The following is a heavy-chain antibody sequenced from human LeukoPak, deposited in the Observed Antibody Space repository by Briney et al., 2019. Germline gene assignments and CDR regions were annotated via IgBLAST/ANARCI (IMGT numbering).Heavy chain of an antibody. J-gene: IGHJ2*01. V-gene: IGHV4-39*01. CDR1: GGSISSSSYH. CDR2: IYYSGRT. D-gene: IGHD3-22*01. CDR3: AKGGPVVVILHWYFDL. Sequence: SETLSLTFTVSGGSISSSSYHWGWIRHPPGKAREWIGSIYYSGRTYYNPPRKSRVTISVDTSKNQFSLKLSSVTAADTAVYYCAKGGPVVVILHWYFDLWGRGTLVTVSS.